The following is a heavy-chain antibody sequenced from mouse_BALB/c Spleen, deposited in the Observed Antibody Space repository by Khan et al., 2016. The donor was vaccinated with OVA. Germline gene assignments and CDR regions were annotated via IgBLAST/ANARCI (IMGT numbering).Heavy chain of an antibody. Sequence: QVTLKESGPGILQPSQTLSLSCSFSGFSLSTSGMGVGWIRQPSGQGLEWLTHLWRDDVKRYNPALHSRLTISKDTSSTQVFLQIASVDSADTVTDYCARVSGNSLFWYFDVWGAGTSVTVSS. CDR2: LWRDDVK. CDR3: ARVSGNSLFWYFDV. V-gene: IGHV8-8*01. J-gene: IGHJ1*01. CDR1: GFSLSTSGMG. D-gene: IGHD6-2*01.